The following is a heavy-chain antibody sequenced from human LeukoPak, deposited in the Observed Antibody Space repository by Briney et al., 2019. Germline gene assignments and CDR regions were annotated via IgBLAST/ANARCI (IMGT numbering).Heavy chain of an antibody. CDR2: ISYDGSNK. V-gene: IGHV3-30*04. J-gene: IGHJ4*02. CDR3: ASQVRVFDY. Sequence: GGSLRLSCAASGFTFSSYAMHWVRQAPGKGLEWVAVISYDGSNKYYADSVKGRFTISRDNSKNTLYLQMNSLRAEDTAVYYCASQVRVFDYWGQGTLVTVSS. CDR1: GFTFSSYA. D-gene: IGHD2-21*01.